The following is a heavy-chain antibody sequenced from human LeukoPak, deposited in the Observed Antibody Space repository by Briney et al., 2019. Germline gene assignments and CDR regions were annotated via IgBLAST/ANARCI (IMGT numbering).Heavy chain of an antibody. CDR1: GGSISSYY. V-gene: IGHV4-59*01. J-gene: IGHJ3*02. CDR3: ARVDEDAFDI. Sequence: ASETLSLTCTVSGGSISSYYWSWIRQPPGKGLEWIGYIYYSGSTNYNPSLKSRVTISVDTSKNQFSLKLSSVTAADTAVYYCARVDEDAFDIWGQGTMVTVSS. CDR2: IYYSGST.